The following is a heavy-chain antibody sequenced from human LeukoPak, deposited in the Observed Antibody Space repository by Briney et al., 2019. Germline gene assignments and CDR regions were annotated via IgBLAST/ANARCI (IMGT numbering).Heavy chain of an antibody. CDR1: GGSFSGYY. Sequence: PSETLSLTCAVYGGSFSGYYWSCIRQPPAKGLEWSGEINHSGSTNYNPSLTSRVTISVYTSKNQFSLKLSSVTAADTAVYYCARGRRYYDFWSGYYTGDYYYYYYMDVWGKGTTVTVSS. V-gene: IGHV4-34*01. CDR3: ARGRRYYDFWSGYYTGDYYYYYYMDV. CDR2: INHSGST. J-gene: IGHJ6*03. D-gene: IGHD3-3*01.